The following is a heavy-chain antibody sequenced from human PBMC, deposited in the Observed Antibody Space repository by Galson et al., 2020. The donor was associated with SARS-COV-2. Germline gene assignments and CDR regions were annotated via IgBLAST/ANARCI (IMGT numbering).Heavy chain of an antibody. D-gene: IGHD4-17*01. V-gene: IGHV3-7*01. J-gene: IGHJ4*02. CDR2: INQDGSDK. CDR1: GFTFNNYR. CDR3: ARGSAVTTNCLFEY. Sequence: GGSLRLSCAASGFTFNNYRMTWVRQAPGKGLEWVARINQDGSDKYYVESVKGRFTISRDNAENSLYLQMNSLRAEDTAVYYCARGSAVTTNCLFEYWGQGTLVTVSS.